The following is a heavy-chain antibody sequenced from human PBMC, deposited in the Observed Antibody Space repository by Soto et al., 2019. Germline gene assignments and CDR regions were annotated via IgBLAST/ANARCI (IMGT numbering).Heavy chain of an antibody. CDR3: ARPLRDSSGYFRY. D-gene: IGHD3-22*01. J-gene: IGHJ4*02. Sequence: VGSLRLSCAASGFTFSSYAMHWVRQAPGKGLEWVAVISYDGSNKYYADSVKGRFTISRDNSKNTLYLQMNSLRAEDTAVYYCARPLRDSSGYFRYWGQGTLVTVSS. CDR1: GFTFSSYA. CDR2: ISYDGSNK. V-gene: IGHV3-30-3*01.